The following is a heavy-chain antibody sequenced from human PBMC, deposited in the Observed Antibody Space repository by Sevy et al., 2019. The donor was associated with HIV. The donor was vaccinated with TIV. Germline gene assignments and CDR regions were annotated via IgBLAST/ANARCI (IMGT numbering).Heavy chain of an antibody. CDR2: VYYTGGT. Sequence: SETLSLTCTVSGGSINSDHWNWIRQPPGKGLEWIGYVYYTGGTNYKPYLKNRVTISVDRTKNQFSLRLTSVTAADTAGYYCARGNYFDIWGQGTMVTVSS. V-gene: IGHV4-59*08. J-gene: IGHJ3*02. D-gene: IGHD3-10*01. CDR1: GGSINSDH. CDR3: ARGNYFDI.